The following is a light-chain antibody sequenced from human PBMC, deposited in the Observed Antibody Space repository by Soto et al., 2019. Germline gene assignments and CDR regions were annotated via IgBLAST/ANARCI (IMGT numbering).Light chain of an antibody. CDR2: EVS. Sequence: CALTQPPSASGSPGQAVTISCTGTSSDVGGYNYVSWYQQHPGKAPKLMIYEVSKRPSGVPDRFSGSKSGNTASLTVSGLQAEDEADYYCSSYAGSNNFVFGTGTKV. CDR1: SSDVGGYNY. CDR3: SSYAGSNNFV. V-gene: IGLV2-8*01. J-gene: IGLJ1*01.